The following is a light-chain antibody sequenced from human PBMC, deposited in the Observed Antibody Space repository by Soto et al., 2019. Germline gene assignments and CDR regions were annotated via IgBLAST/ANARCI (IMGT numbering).Light chain of an antibody. CDR3: QNYDKESPAT. V-gene: IGKV1-5*01. Sequence: DIQMTQSPSTLSASVGGRVTITCRASQSISRWLAWYQQKPGKAPKLLIYDASTLESGVPSRFSGSGSGTEFTLTISSLQPEDVATYYCQNYDKESPATFGQGTKVDIK. J-gene: IGKJ1*01. CDR2: DAS. CDR1: QSISRW.